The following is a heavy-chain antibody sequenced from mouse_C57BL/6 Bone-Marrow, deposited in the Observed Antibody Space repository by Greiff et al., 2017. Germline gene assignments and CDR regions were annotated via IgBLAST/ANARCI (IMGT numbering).Heavy chain of an antibody. CDR3: ARGKGQLRLYYFDY. CDR2: ISDGGSYT. J-gene: IGHJ2*01. CDR1: GFTFSSYA. V-gene: IGHV5-4*03. D-gene: IGHD3-2*02. Sequence: EVKVVESGGGLVKPGGSLKLSCAASGFTFSSYAMSWVRQTPEKRLEWVATISDGGSYTYYPDNVKGRFTISRDNAKNNLYLQMSHLKSEDTAMYYCARGKGQLRLYYFDYWGQGTTLTVSS.